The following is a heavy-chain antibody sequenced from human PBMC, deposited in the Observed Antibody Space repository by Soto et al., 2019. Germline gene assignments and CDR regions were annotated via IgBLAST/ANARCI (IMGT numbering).Heavy chain of an antibody. CDR1: GFTFNNYW. V-gene: IGHV3-7*05. J-gene: IGHJ4*02. D-gene: IGHD6-6*01. CDR2: INQDGSVK. CDR3: ARIGYSSSSTDY. Sequence: PGGSLRLSCAVSGFTFNNYWMSWVRQVPGKGLEWVANINQDGSVKYYGDSVKGRFAISRDNAKNSLYLQMNSLRAEDTAVYYCARIGYSSSSTDYWGQGTLVTVSS.